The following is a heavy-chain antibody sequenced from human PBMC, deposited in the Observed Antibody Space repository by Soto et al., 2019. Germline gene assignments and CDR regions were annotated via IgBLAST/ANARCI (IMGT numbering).Heavy chain of an antibody. J-gene: IGHJ4*02. D-gene: IGHD6-19*01. V-gene: IGHV4-34*01. Sequence: SETLSLTCAVYGGYFSGYYWSWNRQPTGKGLEWIVEINHSGSTNYKPSLKSRVTISVDTSKNQFSLKLSSLTAADTAVYYCASTAGAVAGTYYFDYWGQGTLVTVSS. CDR3: ASTAGAVAGTYYFDY. CDR2: INHSGST. CDR1: GGYFSGYY.